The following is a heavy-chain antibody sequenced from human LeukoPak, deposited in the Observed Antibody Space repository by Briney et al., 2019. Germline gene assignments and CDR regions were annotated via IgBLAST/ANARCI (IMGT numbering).Heavy chain of an antibody. CDR2: INHSGST. CDR3: ARGYGGGVDY. Sequence: SETLSLTCAVYGGSFSGYYWSWIRQPPGKGLEWIGGINHSGSTNYNPSLKSRVTISVDTSKNQFSLKLSSVTAADTAVYYCARGYGGGVDYWGQGTLVTVSS. CDR1: GGSFSGYY. D-gene: IGHD4-23*01. V-gene: IGHV4-34*01. J-gene: IGHJ4*02.